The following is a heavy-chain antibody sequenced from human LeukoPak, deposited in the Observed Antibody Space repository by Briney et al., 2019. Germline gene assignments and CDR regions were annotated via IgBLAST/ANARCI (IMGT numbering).Heavy chain of an antibody. J-gene: IGHJ5*02. CDR2: IYTGGGT. CDR3: VRTYDENPLGWFDP. Sequence: GGSLRLSCAASGFTVSSNYVSWVRQAPGKGLEWVSLIYTGGGTYYADSVKGRFTISRDNSKNTLYLQMSSLRPDDTAVYYCVRTYDENPLGWFDPWGQGTLVTVSS. D-gene: IGHD5-12*01. V-gene: IGHV3-66*01. CDR1: GFTVSSNY.